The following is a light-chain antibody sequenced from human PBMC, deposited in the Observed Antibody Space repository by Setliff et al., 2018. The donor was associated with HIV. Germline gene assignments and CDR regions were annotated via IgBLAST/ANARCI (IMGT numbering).Light chain of an antibody. CDR2: EVI. J-gene: IGLJ3*02. CDR1: SSDIGVSKY. Sequence: QSALTQPASVSGSPGQSITISCTGTSSDIGVSKYVSWYQQHPGRAPKLMIFEVINRPSGVSDRFSGSKSGNTAPLTISGLQAEDEADYYCCSYAGVSTMVFGGGTKVTVL. CDR3: CSYAGVSTMV. V-gene: IGLV2-14*01.